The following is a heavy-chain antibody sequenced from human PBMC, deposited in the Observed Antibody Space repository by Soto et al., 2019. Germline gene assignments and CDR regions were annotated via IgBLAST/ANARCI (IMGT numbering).Heavy chain of an antibody. CDR1: GFTFSSYA. CDR3: AKEQRGYYYMDV. V-gene: IGHV3-23*01. CDR2: ISGSGGST. J-gene: IGHJ6*03. Sequence: XXSLRLSCAASGFTFSSYAMRWVPQAPGKGLEWVSAISGSGGSTYYADSVKGRFTISRDNSKNTLYLQMNSMRAEDTAVYYCAKEQRGYYYMDVWGKGTTVTVSS.